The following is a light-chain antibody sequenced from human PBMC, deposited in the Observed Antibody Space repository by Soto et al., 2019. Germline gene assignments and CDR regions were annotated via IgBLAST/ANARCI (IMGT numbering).Light chain of an antibody. CDR3: QRYGG. Sequence: EIVLTQSPATLSLSPGERASVPCRASQSLSSHFRWYQQTTGESPRLLIYSAYSRATGIPDRFSASGSGKDFTLTISRLEPEDFAVYYCQRYGGFGQGTKVDIK. CDR2: SAY. CDR1: QSLSSH. V-gene: IGKV3-20*01. J-gene: IGKJ1*01.